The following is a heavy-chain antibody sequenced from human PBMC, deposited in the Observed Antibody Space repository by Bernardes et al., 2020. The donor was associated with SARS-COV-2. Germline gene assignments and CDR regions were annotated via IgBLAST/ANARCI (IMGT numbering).Heavy chain of an antibody. CDR1: DGSISSSIYY. Sequence: SETLSLTCTVSDGSISSSIYYWGWIRQPPGKGLEWIGTIYYSGSTYYNPSLKSRVTISVDTSKNQFSLKLSSVTAADTAVYYCARSGGSSGWYEFDYWGQGTLVTGAS. V-gene: IGHV4-39*01. D-gene: IGHD6-19*01. CDR2: IYYSGST. CDR3: ARSGGSSGWYEFDY. J-gene: IGHJ4*02.